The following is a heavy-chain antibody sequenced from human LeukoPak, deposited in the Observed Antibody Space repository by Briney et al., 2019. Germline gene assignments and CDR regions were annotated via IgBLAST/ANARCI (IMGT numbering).Heavy chain of an antibody. CDR3: ARVGRFGESADAFDI. CDR1: GYTFTGYY. J-gene: IGHJ3*02. Sequence: ASVKVSCKASGYTFTGYYMHWVRQAPGQGLEWMGWINPNSGGTNYAQKFQGRVTMTRDTSISTAYMELSRLRSDDTAVYYCARVGRFGESADAFDIWGQGTMVTASS. V-gene: IGHV1-2*02. CDR2: INPNSGGT. D-gene: IGHD3-10*01.